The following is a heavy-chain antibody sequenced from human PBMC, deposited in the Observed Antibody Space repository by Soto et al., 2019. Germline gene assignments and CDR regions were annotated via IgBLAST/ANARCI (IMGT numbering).Heavy chain of an antibody. J-gene: IGHJ6*02. D-gene: IGHD6-19*01. CDR1: GFTFSSYA. CDR2: ISGSGGST. V-gene: IGHV3-23*01. Sequence: VEFRRLAYAASGFTFSSYAMSWVRQAPGKGVEWVSAISGSGGSTYYADSVKGRFTISRDNSKNTLYLQMNSLRAEDTAVYYCAKDPIGQWLPSMKWGQGTTVTVS. CDR3: AKDPIGQWLPSMK.